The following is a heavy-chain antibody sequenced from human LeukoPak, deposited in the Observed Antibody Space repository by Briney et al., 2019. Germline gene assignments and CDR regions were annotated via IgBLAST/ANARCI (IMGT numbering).Heavy chain of an antibody. V-gene: IGHV3-23*01. CDR2: ISGSAGST. Sequence: PGGSLRLSCAASGFTFSSYAMSWVRQAPGKGLEWVSGISGSAGSTYYGYSVKGRFTISRDNSKNTVYLQMNSLRAEDTAVYYCARADSSGWYNYWGQGTLVTVSS. D-gene: IGHD6-19*01. CDR1: GFTFSSYA. J-gene: IGHJ4*02. CDR3: ARADSSGWYNY.